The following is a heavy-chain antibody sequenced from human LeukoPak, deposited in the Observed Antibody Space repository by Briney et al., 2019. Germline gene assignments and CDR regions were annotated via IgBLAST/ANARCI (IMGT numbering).Heavy chain of an antibody. J-gene: IGHJ3*02. Sequence: SETLSLTCTVSGGSISSNNYYWNWIRQPAGKGPEWIGRIYTSGSTSGSTNYNPSLKSRVTISVDTSKNQFSPKLSSVTAADTAVYYCARRSGTYHAFDIWGQGTMVTVSS. D-gene: IGHD1-26*01. CDR2: IYTSGSTSGST. CDR1: GGSISSNNYY. V-gene: IGHV4-61*02. CDR3: ARRSGTYHAFDI.